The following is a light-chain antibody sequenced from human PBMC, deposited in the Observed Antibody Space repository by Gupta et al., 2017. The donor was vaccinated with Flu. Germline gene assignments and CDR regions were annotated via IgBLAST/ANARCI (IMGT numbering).Light chain of an antibody. J-gene: IGKJ2*03. Sequence: STLSASVGDRVTITCRASQNINGWLAWYQQKPGKAPKLLIYQASILESGVPSRFSGSGSGTEFTLTISCLQPDDFAAYYCQQYSSYSGHSFGQGTRLEIK. CDR3: QQYSSYSGHS. V-gene: IGKV1-5*03. CDR1: QNINGW. CDR2: QAS.